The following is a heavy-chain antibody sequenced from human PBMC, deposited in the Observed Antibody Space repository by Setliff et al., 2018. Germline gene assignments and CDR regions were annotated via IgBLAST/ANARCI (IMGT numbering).Heavy chain of an antibody. CDR3: ARQDRFYDRSVFVEYFQH. CDR1: GGSISPYY. Sequence: SETLSLTCSVSGGSISPYYWIWIRQSPGKGLEWIGYIFYSGSARYNPSLESRVTMSVDMSKNQISLKLTSVTAADTAVYYCARQDRFYDRSVFVEYFQHWGQGALVTVSS. J-gene: IGHJ1*01. D-gene: IGHD3-22*01. CDR2: IFYSGSA. V-gene: IGHV4-59*08.